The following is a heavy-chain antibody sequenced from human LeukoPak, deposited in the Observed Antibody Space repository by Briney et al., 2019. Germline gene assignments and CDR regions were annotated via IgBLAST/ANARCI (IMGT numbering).Heavy chain of an antibody. Sequence: GGSLRLSCAASGFTFSSYDMHWVRQATGKGLEWVSAIGTAGDTYYPGSVKGRFTISRENAKNSLYLQMNSLRAGDTAVYYCARALDYYSSGSPYYYGMDVWGQGTTVTVSS. CDR2: IGTAGDT. CDR1: GFTFSSYD. V-gene: IGHV3-13*01. J-gene: IGHJ6*02. CDR3: ARALDYYSSGSPYYYGMDV. D-gene: IGHD3-10*01.